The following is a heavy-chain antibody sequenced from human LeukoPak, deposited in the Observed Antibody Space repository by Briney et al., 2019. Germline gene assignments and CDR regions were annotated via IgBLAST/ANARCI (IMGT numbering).Heavy chain of an antibody. Sequence: GRSLRLSCAASGFTFSSYAMHWVRQAPGKGLEWVAVISYDGSNKYYADSVKGRFTISRDNSKNTLYLQMNSLRAEDTAVYYCANLYSGSVLDYWGQGTLVTVSS. CDR1: GFTFSSYA. J-gene: IGHJ4*02. D-gene: IGHD1-26*01. CDR2: ISYDGSNK. CDR3: ANLYSGSVLDY. V-gene: IGHV3-30*04.